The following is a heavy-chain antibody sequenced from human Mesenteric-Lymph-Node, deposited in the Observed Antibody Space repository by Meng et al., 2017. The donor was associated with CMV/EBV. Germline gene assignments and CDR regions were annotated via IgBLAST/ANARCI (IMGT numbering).Heavy chain of an antibody. D-gene: IGHD3-10*01. Sequence: SGYTCSRLCINWVRQAPGQGLAWMGWISTYSGETNYARKLQGRVAMARDTATNIAYRELRDLTSDGTGVYYCARTQPFGSGTGNWFDPWDQGTLVTVSS. CDR2: ISTYSGET. J-gene: IGHJ5*02. CDR3: ARTQPFGSGTGNWFDP. CDR1: GYTCSRLC. V-gene: IGHV1-18*01.